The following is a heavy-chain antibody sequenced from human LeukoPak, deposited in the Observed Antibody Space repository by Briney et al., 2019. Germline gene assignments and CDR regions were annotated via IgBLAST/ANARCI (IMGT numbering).Heavy chain of an antibody. CDR2: IYHSGST. Sequence: SETLSLTCAVSGYSISSGYYWGWIRQPPGKGLEWIGSIYHSGSTYYNPSLKSRVTISVDTSKNQFSLKLSSVTAADTAVYYCARGGSPVGATNDYWGQGTLVTVSS. D-gene: IGHD1-26*01. CDR1: GYSISSGYY. CDR3: ARGGSPVGATNDY. V-gene: IGHV4-38-2*01. J-gene: IGHJ4*02.